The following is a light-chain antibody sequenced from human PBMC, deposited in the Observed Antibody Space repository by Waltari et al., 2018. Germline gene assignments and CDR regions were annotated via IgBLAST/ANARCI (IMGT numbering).Light chain of an antibody. CDR2: GKT. CDR1: SRRSYY. Sequence: SSELTQDPAVSVALGQTVRITCPGDSRRSYYASWYQQKPGQAPVLVIYGKTNRPSGIPDRFSGSTSGNTASLTISGAHAEDEADYYCNSRDTSGNHVVFGGGTKLTVL. CDR3: NSRDTSGNHVV. J-gene: IGLJ2*01. V-gene: IGLV3-19*01.